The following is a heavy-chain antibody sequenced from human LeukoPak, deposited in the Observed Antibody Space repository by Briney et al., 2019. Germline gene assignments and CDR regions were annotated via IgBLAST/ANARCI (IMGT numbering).Heavy chain of an antibody. V-gene: IGHV3-66*01. CDR1: GITVSSTY. Sequence: GGSLRLSCAASGITVSSTYMTWVRQAPGKGLEWVSVIQNGGSTYYADSVRGRFTNSRDNFKNTLDLQMNSLRAEDTAVYYCATGRILASYFHYWGQGILVTVSS. D-gene: IGHD2-15*01. J-gene: IGHJ4*02. CDR3: ATGRILASYFHY. CDR2: IQNGGST.